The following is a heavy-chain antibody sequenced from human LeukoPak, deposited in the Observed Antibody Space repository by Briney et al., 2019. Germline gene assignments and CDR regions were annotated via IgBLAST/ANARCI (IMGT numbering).Heavy chain of an antibody. CDR2: ISGSGGST. CDR1: GFTFSSYA. J-gene: IGHJ4*02. CDR3: AKVPQPDYYFDY. Sequence: GGSLRLSCAASGFTFSSYAMSWVRQAPGKGLEWVSAISGSGGSTYYADSVKGRFTISRDNSKNTLYLQMSSLRAEDTAVYYCAKVPQPDYYFDYWGQGSLVTVSS. V-gene: IGHV3-23*01.